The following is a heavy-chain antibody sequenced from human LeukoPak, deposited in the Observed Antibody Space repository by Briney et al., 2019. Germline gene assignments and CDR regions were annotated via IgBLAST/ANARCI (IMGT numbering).Heavy chain of an antibody. CDR2: IYYSGST. J-gene: IGHJ4*02. CDR3: ARSDLRDGYNY. V-gene: IGHV4-59*01. CDR1: GGSISSYY. D-gene: IGHD5-24*01. Sequence: TSETLSLTCTVSGGSISSYYWSWIRQPPGKGLEWIGYIYYSGSTNYNPSLKSRVTISVDTSKNQFSLKLSSVTAADTAVYYCARSDLRDGYNYWGQGTLVTVSS.